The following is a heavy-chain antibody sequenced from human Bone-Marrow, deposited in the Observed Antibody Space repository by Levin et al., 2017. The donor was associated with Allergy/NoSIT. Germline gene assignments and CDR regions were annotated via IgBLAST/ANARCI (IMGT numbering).Heavy chain of an antibody. V-gene: IGHV3-23*01. D-gene: IGHD2-2*01. Sequence: PGGSLRLSCAVSGLTFRNFAMSWVRQAPGKGLEWVATIVGSGGNTFYSDSIKGRFTVSRDNSKNMMYLQMNSLRADDTAMYYCAKNKGICSDATCYSFDYWGQGTLVSVSS. CDR3: AKNKGICSDATCYSFDY. CDR2: IVGSGGNT. J-gene: IGHJ4*02. CDR1: GLTFRNFA.